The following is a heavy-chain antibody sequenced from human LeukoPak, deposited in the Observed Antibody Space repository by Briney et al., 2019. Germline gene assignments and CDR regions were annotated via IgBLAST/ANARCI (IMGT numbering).Heavy chain of an antibody. CDR3: ARTYCSGGNCFSTYWYFDL. Sequence: GESLEISCKGSGYSFTNYWIGWVRQMPGKGLEWMGIIYPGDSATRYSPSFQGQVTISADTSISTAYLQWSSLKASDTAMYYCARTYCSGGNCFSTYWYFDLWGRGTLVTVSS. CDR2: IYPGDSAT. D-gene: IGHD2-15*01. CDR1: GYSFTNYW. J-gene: IGHJ2*01. V-gene: IGHV5-51*01.